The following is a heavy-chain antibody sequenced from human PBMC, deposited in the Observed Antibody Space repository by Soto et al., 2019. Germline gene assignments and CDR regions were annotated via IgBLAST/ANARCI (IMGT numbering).Heavy chain of an antibody. D-gene: IGHD2-21*02. J-gene: IGHJ4*02. CDR1: GGSISSYY. CDR3: ARGWGLVFDY. CDR2: IYYSGST. V-gene: IGHV4-59*01. Sequence: SETLSLTCTVSGGSISSYYWSWIRQPPGKGLEWIGYIYYSGSTNYNPSLKSRVTPSVDTSKNQFSLKLSSVTAADTDVYYCARGWGLVFDYWGQGTLVTVSS.